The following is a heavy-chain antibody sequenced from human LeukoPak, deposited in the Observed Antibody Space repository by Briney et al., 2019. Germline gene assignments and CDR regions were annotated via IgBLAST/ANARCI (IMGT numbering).Heavy chain of an antibody. CDR2: IIPIFGTA. J-gene: IGHJ5*02. CDR3: ARGHGDYGDWFDP. Sequence: GASVKVSCKASGYTFTSYAMHWVRQAPGQGLEWMGGIIPIFGTANYAQKFQGRVTITADESTSTAYMELSSLGSEDTAVYYCARGHGDYGDWFDPWGQGTLVTVSS. CDR1: GYTFTSYA. D-gene: IGHD4-17*01. V-gene: IGHV1-69*13.